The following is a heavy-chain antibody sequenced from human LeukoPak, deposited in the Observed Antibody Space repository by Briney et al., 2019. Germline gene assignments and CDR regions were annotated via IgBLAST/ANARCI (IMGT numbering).Heavy chain of an antibody. V-gene: IGHV1-69*04. CDR2: IIPIFGIA. CDR3: ASHEWNGMDV. CDR1: GGTFSSYA. Sequence: AASVKVSCKASGGTFSSYAISWVRQAPGQGLEWMGRIIPIFGIANYAQKFQGRVTITADKSTSTAYMELRSLRSDDTAVYYCASHEWNGMDVWGQGTTVTVSS. J-gene: IGHJ6*02. D-gene: IGHD3-3*01.